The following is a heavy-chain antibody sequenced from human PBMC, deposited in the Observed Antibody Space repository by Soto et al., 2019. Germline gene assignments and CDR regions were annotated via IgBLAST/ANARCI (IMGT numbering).Heavy chain of an antibody. D-gene: IGHD2-2*01. CDR3: ARDPNIVLVPAALRSYYYYGMDV. CDR1: GFTFSSYA. Sequence: VGSLRLSCAASGFTFSSYAMHWVRQAPGKGLEWVANIKQDGSEKYYVDSVKGRFTISRDNAKNSLYLQMNSLRAEDTAVYYCARDPNIVLVPAALRSYYYYGMDVWGQGTTVTVSS. V-gene: IGHV3-7*01. CDR2: IKQDGSEK. J-gene: IGHJ6*02.